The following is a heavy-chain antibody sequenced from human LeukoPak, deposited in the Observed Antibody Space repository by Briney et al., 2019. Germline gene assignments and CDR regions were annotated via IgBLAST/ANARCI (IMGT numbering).Heavy chain of an antibody. CDR1: GYTFTGYY. CDR2: INPNSGNT. CDR3: ARDSASDAFDI. J-gene: IGHJ3*02. Sequence: EASVKVSCKASGYTFTGYYMHWVRQATGQGLEWMGWINPNSGNTGYAQKFQGRVTMTRNTSINTAYMELSSLRSEDTAVYYCARDSASDAFDIWGQGTMVTVSS. V-gene: IGHV1-8*02.